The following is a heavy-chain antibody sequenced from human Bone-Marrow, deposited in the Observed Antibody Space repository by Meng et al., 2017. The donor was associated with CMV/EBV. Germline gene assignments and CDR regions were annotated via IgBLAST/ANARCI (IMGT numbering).Heavy chain of an antibody. CDR3: ATQVKVPAAPWY. CDR2: ISWDGGST. J-gene: IGHJ4*02. Sequence: GGSLRLSCAASGFTFDDYTMHWVRQAPGKGLEWVSLISWDGGSTYYADSVKGRFTISRDNSKNTLYLQMNSLRAEDTAVYYCATQVKVPAAPWYWGQGTLVTVSS. V-gene: IGHV3-43*01. D-gene: IGHD2-2*01. CDR1: GFTFDDYT.